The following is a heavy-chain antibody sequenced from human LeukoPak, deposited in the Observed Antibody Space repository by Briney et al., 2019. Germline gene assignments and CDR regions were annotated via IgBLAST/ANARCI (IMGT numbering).Heavy chain of an antibody. V-gene: IGHV1-18*01. CDR1: GCTFTSYG. CDR3: ARAASRSGWTYYYDSSGYYYYFDY. Sequence: GASVKASCKASGCTFTSYGISWVRQAPGQGLEWMGWISAYNGNTNYAQKLQGRVTMTPDTSTSTAYMELRSLRSDDTAVYYCARAASRSGWTYYYDSSGYYYYFDYWGQGTLVTVSS. CDR2: ISAYNGNT. D-gene: IGHD3-22*01. J-gene: IGHJ4*02.